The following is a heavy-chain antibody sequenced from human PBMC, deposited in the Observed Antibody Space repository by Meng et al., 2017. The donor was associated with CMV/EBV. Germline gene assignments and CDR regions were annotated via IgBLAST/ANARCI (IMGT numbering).Heavy chain of an antibody. CDR2: INWNGGST. V-gene: IGHV3-20*04. Sequence: ESLKISCAASGFTFDDYGMSWVRQAPGKGLEWVSGINWNGGSTGYADSVKGRFTISRDNAKNSLYLQMNSLRAEDTALYYCANFPRDDFWSGYPMDDAFDIWGQGTMVTVSS. CDR3: ANFPRDDFWSGYPMDDAFDI. D-gene: IGHD3-3*01. J-gene: IGHJ3*02. CDR1: GFTFDDYG.